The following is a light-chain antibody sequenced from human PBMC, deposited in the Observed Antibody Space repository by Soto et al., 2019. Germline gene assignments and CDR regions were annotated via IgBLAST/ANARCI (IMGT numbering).Light chain of an antibody. J-gene: IGKJ3*01. Sequence: EIVLTQSPGTLSLSPGERATLSCKASQGVGSNYLAWYQQKPGQAPRPLIYGASSRATGIPDRFSGSGSGADFTLTISRLEPEDCAVYYCQQRNNWPLTFGPGTKVDIK. CDR3: QQRNNWPLT. CDR1: QGVGSNY. CDR2: GAS. V-gene: IGKV3D-20*02.